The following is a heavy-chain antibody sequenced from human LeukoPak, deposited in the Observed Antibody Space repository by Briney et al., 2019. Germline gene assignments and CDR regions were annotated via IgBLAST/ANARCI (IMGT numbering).Heavy chain of an antibody. Sequence: ASVKVSCKASGYTFTSYDINWVRQATGQGLEWMGWMNPNSGNTGYAQKFQGRITITRDTSIRTAYMELSSLRSEDAAVYYCARLFQRNELNYYDSSGYSLGYWGQGTLVTVSS. J-gene: IGHJ4*02. CDR3: ARLFQRNELNYYDSSGYSLGY. D-gene: IGHD3-22*01. CDR1: GYTFTSYD. CDR2: MNPNSGNT. V-gene: IGHV1-8*03.